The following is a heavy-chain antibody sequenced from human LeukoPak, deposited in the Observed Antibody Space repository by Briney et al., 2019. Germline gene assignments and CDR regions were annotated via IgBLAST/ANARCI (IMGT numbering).Heavy chain of an antibody. CDR2: IIPIFGTA. Sequence: SVKVSCKASGYTFTSYGISWVRQAPGQGLEWMGGIIPIFGTANYAQKFQGRVTITADESTSTAYMELSSLRSEDTAVYYCASQMRLYDYVWGSYRGLDYWGQGTLVTVSP. CDR1: GYTFTSYG. CDR3: ASQMRLYDYVWGSYRGLDY. J-gene: IGHJ4*02. V-gene: IGHV1-69*13. D-gene: IGHD3-16*02.